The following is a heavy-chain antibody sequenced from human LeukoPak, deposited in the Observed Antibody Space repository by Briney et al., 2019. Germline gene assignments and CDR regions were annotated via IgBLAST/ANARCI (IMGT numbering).Heavy chain of an antibody. CDR3: ARGGGRWELKGFDY. V-gene: IGHV1-8*03. Sequence: GAPVKVSCKASGYTFSNFDINWVRQATGQGLEWMGWMNPHSGNTGYSQKFQGRVTITKNSSISTAYMELSSLTSEDTAVYYCARGGGRWELKGFDYWGQGTLVTVSS. CDR2: MNPHSGNT. J-gene: IGHJ4*02. CDR1: GYTFSNFD. D-gene: IGHD1-26*01.